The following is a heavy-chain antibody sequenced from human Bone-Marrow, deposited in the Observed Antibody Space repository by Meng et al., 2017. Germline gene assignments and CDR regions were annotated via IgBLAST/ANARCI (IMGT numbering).Heavy chain of an antibody. D-gene: IGHD3-10*01. J-gene: IGHJ4*02. CDR3: ARQETGDYFDY. CDR2: INDSEST. CDR1: GGSFSGNY. V-gene: IGHV4-34*01. Sequence: QVQLQQWGAGLLKPSETLSLTCAVFGGSFSGNYWSWIRQPPGKGLEWIGEINDSESTYYNPYLKSRITISIATSKNQFSLKLSSVTAADTAVYYCARQETGDYFDYWGPGTLVTVSS.